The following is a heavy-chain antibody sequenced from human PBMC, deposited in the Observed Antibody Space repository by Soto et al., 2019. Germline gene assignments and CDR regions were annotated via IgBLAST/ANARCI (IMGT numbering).Heavy chain of an antibody. Sequence: QVQLVQSGAEVKKPGSSVKVSCKASGGTFSTYGITWVRQASGQGLEWMGGIIPISGSIKFAQKLQGRLTIIPDESTSTVYMELSSLTSEDTAVYYCASRERVDAFDVWGQWTMVTVSS. J-gene: IGHJ3*01. CDR3: ASRERVDAFDV. V-gene: IGHV1-69*01. CDR2: IIPISGSI. D-gene: IGHD1-26*01. CDR1: GGTFSTYG.